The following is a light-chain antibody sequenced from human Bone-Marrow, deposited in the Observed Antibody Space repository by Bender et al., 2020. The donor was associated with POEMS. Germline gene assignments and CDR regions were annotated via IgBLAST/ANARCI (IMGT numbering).Light chain of an antibody. V-gene: IGLV1-40*01. CDR2: ANI. CDR3: QSYDSDLNGWV. J-gene: IGLJ3*02. CDR1: TSNIGAEYD. Sequence: QSVLTQPPSVSGAPGQRVTIICAGSTSNIGAEYDVHCSHHLPGTAPKLLIYANINRPSEIPDRFSGSQSGTSASLAITGLQSEDEAAYFCQSYDSDLNGWVFGGGTKLTVL.